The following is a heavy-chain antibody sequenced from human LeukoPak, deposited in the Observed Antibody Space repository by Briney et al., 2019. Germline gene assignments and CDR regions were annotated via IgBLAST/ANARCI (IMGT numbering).Heavy chain of an antibody. Sequence: GGSLRLSCAASGFTFSSYAMSWVRQAPGKGLEWVSAISGSGGSTYYADSVKGRFTISRDNSKNTLYLQMNSLRAEDTAVYYCARSGYDGSGYRIEDYWGQGTLVTVSS. D-gene: IGHD3-22*01. V-gene: IGHV3-23*01. CDR1: GFTFSSYA. J-gene: IGHJ4*02. CDR3: ARSGYDGSGYRIEDY. CDR2: ISGSGGST.